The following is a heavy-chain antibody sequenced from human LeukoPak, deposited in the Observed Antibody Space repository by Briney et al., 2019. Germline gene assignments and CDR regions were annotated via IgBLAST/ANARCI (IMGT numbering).Heavy chain of an antibody. J-gene: IGHJ4*02. V-gene: IGHV3-23*01. CDR2: ISGSGGST. D-gene: IGHD3-10*01. CDR1: GFTFSSYA. CDR3: ANYYGSGRENY. Sequence: GGSLRLSCAASGFTFSSYAMSWVRQAPGKGLEWVSAISGSGGSTYYADSVKGRFTISRDNAKNTLYLQMNSLRAEDTAVYYCANYYGSGRENYWGQGTLVTVSS.